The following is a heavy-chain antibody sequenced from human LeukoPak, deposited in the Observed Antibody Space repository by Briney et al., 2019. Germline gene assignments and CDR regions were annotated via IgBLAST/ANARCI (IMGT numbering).Heavy chain of an antibody. CDR1: GGSISSYD. Sequence: SETLSLTCTVSGGSISSYDWSWIRQPARKGLEWIGRFYTSGPSNYNPYFKSRVTMSVDTSKKQFSLKLRSVTAADTAVYYCAKERQAAGSNWFDPWGQGTLVTVSS. V-gene: IGHV4-4*07. CDR2: FYTSGPS. D-gene: IGHD6-13*01. J-gene: IGHJ5*02. CDR3: AKERQAAGSNWFDP.